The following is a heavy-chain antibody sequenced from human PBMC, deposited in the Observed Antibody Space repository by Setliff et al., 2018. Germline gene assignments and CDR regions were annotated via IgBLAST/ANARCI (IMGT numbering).Heavy chain of an antibody. CDR2: INWNGGST. CDR1: GFTFDDYG. V-gene: IGHV3-20*04. J-gene: IGHJ4*02. CDR3: ASYCSSTSCPFDY. D-gene: IGHD2-2*01. Sequence: GGSLRLSCAASGFTFDDYGMTWVRQAPGKGLEWVSGINWNGGSTGYADSVKGRFTISRDNSKNTLYLQMNSLRAEDTAVYYCASYCSSTSCPFDYWGQGTLVTVSS.